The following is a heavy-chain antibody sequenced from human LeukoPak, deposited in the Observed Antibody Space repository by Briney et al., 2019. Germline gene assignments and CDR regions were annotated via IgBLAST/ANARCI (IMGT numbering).Heavy chain of an antibody. V-gene: IGHV3-74*01. CDR1: GLTFSSYW. Sequence: GGSLRLSCAASGLTFSSYWMHWVRQVPGKGLVWVSRIKTDGSRIGYADSVRGRFTISRDNARNTLSLQMNSLRAEDTAVYYCAREGAPGGLDYWGQGILVTVSS. J-gene: IGHJ4*02. D-gene: IGHD3-16*01. CDR2: IKTDGSRI. CDR3: AREGAPGGLDY.